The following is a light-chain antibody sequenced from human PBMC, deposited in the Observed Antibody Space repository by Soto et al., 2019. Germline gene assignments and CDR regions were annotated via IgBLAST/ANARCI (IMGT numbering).Light chain of an antibody. CDR2: GAS. CDR1: QGITSY. J-gene: IGKJ4*01. V-gene: IGKV1-9*01. CDR3: QQTRSYPST. Sequence: DIQITQSPSSLSASVVDRVAITCRASQGITSYLAWYQQKPGKAPNLLIYGASTLQSGVPSRFSGSGSGTDFTLTINSLQAEDFATYYCQQTRSYPSTFGGGTKVDI.